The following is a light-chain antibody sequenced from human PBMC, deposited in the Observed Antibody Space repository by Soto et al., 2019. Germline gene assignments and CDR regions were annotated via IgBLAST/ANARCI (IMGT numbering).Light chain of an antibody. J-gene: IGLJ2*01. V-gene: IGLV2-14*01. CDR2: EVS. CDR1: SSDVGGYNY. CDR3: QSYDSSLSGSKVV. Sequence: QSALTQPASVSGSPGQSITISCTGTSSDVGGYNYVSWYQQHPRKAPKLMIYEVSDRPSGVSNRFSGSKSGNTASLTISGLQAEDEADYYCQSYDSSLSGSKVVFGGGTKLTVL.